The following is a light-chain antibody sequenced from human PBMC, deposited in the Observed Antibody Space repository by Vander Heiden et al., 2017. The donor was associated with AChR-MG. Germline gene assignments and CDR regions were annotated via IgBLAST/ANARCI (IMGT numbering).Light chain of an antibody. V-gene: IGKV1-33*01. Sequence: DIQMTQSPSSLSASVGDRVTITCQASQDISNYLNWYQHKPGKAPKLLIYDASNLETGVPSRFSGSGSGTDFTFTISSLQPEDIATYYCQQEDNVPYTFGQGTKLEIK. CDR2: DAS. CDR3: QQEDNVPYT. CDR1: QDISNY. J-gene: IGKJ2*01.